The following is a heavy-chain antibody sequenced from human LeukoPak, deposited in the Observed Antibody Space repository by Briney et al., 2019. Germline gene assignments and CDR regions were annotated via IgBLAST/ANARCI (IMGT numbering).Heavy chain of an antibody. Sequence: EASGKVSCKASGYTFTSYFMHWVRQAPGQGLEWMGIINPSGGSTTYAQKFQGRVIVSRDTSTSRVYMELYSLRSEDTAVYYCARGGRDYGDFLAGHWGQGTLVTVSS. CDR1: GYTFTSYF. CDR3: ARGGRDYGDFLAGH. J-gene: IGHJ4*02. V-gene: IGHV1-46*01. CDR2: INPSGGST. D-gene: IGHD4-17*01.